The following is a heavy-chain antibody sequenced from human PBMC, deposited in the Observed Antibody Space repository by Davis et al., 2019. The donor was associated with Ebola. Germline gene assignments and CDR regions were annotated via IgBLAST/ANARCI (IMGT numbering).Heavy chain of an antibody. CDR2: MNPNSGNT. V-gene: IGHV1-8*02. J-gene: IGHJ6*02. CDR3: AREDIVVVVASPSDNYYYGMDV. Sequence: ASVKVSCKASGYTFTSYGINWVRQATGQGLEWMGWMNPNSGNTGYAQKFQGRVTMTRDTSTSTVYMELSSLRSEDTAVYYCAREDIVVVVASPSDNYYYGMDVWGQGTTVTVSS. CDR1: GYTFTSYG. D-gene: IGHD2-15*01.